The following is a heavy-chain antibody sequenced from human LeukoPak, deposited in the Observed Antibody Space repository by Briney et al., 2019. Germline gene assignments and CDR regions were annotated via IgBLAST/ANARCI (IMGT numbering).Heavy chain of an antibody. V-gene: IGHV3-48*03. CDR2: ISASGTLT. CDR3: ASGYYYPTTYYFDY. D-gene: IGHD3-22*01. Sequence: GGSLRLSCAASGFSFSSYEMNWVRQAPGKGLEWISYISASGTLTHYADSVEGRFTISRDNAKNSLYLQMNSLRAEDTAVYYCASGYYYPTTYYFDYWGQGTLVTVSS. J-gene: IGHJ4*02. CDR1: GFSFSSYE.